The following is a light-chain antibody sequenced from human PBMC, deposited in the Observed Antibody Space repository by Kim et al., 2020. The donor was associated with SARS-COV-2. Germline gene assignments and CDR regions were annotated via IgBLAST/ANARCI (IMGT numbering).Light chain of an antibody. CDR2: LAS. Sequence: EIVMTQSPATLSVSPGERATLSCRASQTVRTNLVWYQQKPGQAPRVLIDLASNRATGIPARFSGSGSGTDFTLTISSLQSDDVAVYYCQQRNAWTLTFGGGTKVDIK. V-gene: IGKV3-15*01. J-gene: IGKJ4*01. CDR1: QTVRTN. CDR3: QQRNAWTLT.